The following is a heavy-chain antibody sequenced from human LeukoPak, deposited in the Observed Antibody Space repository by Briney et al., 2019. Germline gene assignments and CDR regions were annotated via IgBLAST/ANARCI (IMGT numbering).Heavy chain of an antibody. V-gene: IGHV4-59*01. CDR2: IHYSEST. Sequence: KPSETLSLTCTVSGGPIRSYYWSWMRQPPGKGLEWIGNIHYSESTNFNPSPKSRVAIAVGTSKNQFSLSMRSVTAADTAVYYCARVSAAGMEFHYGMDVWGQGTTVFVSS. D-gene: IGHD6-13*01. CDR1: GGPIRSYY. CDR3: ARVSAAGMEFHYGMDV. J-gene: IGHJ6*02.